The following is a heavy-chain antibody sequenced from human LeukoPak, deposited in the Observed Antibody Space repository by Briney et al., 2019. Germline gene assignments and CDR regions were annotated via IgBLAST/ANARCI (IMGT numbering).Heavy chain of an antibody. CDR1: GFTFSGYW. CDR2: IKQDGSEK. Sequence: GGSLRLSCAASGFTFSGYWMSWVRQAPGKGLEWVANIKQDGSEKYYVDSVKGRFTISRDNAKNSLYLQMNSLRAEDTAVYYCARGGGTGDYWGQGTLVTVSS. D-gene: IGHD3-10*01. J-gene: IGHJ4*02. V-gene: IGHV3-7*03. CDR3: ARGGGTGDY.